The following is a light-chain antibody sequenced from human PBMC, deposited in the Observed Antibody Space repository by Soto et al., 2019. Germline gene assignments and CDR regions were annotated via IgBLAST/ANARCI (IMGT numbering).Light chain of an antibody. CDR1: QSVSSSY. CDR3: QQYGSSPFT. CDR2: GAS. J-gene: IGKJ3*01. V-gene: IGKV3-20*01. Sequence: EIVLTQSPGTLSLSPGKRATLSCRASQSVSSSYLAWYQQKPGQPPRLLIYGASSRATGIPDRFSGSGSGTDFTLTISRLEPEDFAVYYCQQYGSSPFTFGPGTKVDIK.